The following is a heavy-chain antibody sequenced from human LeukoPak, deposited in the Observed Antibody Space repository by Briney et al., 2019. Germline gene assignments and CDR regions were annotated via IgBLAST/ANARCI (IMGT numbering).Heavy chain of an antibody. CDR3: ARVRGSSWHDYYYYYGMDV. D-gene: IGHD6-13*01. J-gene: IGHJ6*02. CDR2: IYYSGST. CDR1: GGSISSYY. Sequence: PSETLSLTCTVSGGSISSYYWSWIRQPPGKGLEWIGYIYYSGSTNYNPSLKSRVTISVDTSKNQFSLKLSSVTAADTAVYYCARVRGSSWHDYYYYYGMDVWGQGTTVTVSS. V-gene: IGHV4-59*01.